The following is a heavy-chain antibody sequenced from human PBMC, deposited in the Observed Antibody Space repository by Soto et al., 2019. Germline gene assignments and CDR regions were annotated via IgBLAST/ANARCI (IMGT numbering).Heavy chain of an antibody. Sequence: SETLSLTCAVYGGSFSGYYWSWIRQPPGKGLEWIGEINHSGSTNYNPSLKSRVTISVDTSKNQFSLRLSSVTAADTAVYYCARVLRDYPFYYYYMDVWGKGTTVTVSS. CDR2: INHSGST. V-gene: IGHV4-34*01. CDR1: GGSFSGYY. D-gene: IGHD4-17*01. CDR3: ARVLRDYPFYYYYMDV. J-gene: IGHJ6*03.